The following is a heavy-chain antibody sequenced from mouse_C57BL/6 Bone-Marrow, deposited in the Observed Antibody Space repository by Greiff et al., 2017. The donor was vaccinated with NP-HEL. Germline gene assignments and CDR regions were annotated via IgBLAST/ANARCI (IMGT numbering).Heavy chain of an antibody. J-gene: IGHJ3*01. D-gene: IGHD2-12*01. V-gene: IGHV14-4*01. CDR3: TTVTKDFAY. CDR2: IDPENGDT. Sequence: DVQLVESGAELVRPGASVKLSCTASGFNIKDDYMHWVKQRPEQGLEWIGWIDPENGDTEYASKFQGKATITADTSSNTAYLQLSSLTSEDTAVYYCTTVTKDFAYWGQGTLVTVSA. CDR1: GFNIKDDY.